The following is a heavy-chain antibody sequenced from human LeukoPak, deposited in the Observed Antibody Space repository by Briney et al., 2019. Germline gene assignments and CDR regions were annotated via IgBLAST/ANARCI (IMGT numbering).Heavy chain of an antibody. D-gene: IGHD2/OR15-2a*01. V-gene: IGHV3-30*18. Sequence: GGPLRLSCAASGFTFSSYGMHWVRQAPGKGLEWVAVISYDGSNKYYADSVKGRFTISRDNSKNTLYLQMNSLRAEDTAVYYCAKVGSFGGYYGMDVWGKGTTVTVSS. CDR2: ISYDGSNK. CDR3: AKVGSFGGYYGMDV. J-gene: IGHJ6*04. CDR1: GFTFSSYG.